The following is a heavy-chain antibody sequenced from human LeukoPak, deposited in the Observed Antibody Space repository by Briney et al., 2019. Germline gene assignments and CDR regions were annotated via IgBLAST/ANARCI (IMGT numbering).Heavy chain of an antibody. D-gene: IGHD5-12*01. CDR3: ARHGSNYYYGLDV. V-gene: IGHV4-59*08. CDR1: GDSISSYY. CDR2: FYYSGST. Sequence: PSETLSLTCTVSGDSISSYYWSWIRQPPGKGLEWIGYFYYSGSTDYNPSLKSRVTISVDTSKNQFSLKLSSMTAADTAVYYCARHGSNYYYGLDVWGQGTSVTVSS. J-gene: IGHJ6*02.